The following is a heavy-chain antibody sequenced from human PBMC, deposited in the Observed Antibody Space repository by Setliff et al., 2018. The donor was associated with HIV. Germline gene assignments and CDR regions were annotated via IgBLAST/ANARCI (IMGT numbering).Heavy chain of an antibody. V-gene: IGHV1-46*01. CDR2: INPSDGST. CDR3: ARVFYSRGSGYYKGLDY. Sequence: ASVKVSCKASRYTFTSYYMHWVRQAPGQGLEWMGIINPSDGSTSYAQKFQGRVTMTRDTSTSTVYMELSSLRSEDTALYYCARVFYSRGSGYYKGLDYWGQGTLVTVSS. J-gene: IGHJ4*02. CDR1: RYTFTSYY. D-gene: IGHD3-3*01.